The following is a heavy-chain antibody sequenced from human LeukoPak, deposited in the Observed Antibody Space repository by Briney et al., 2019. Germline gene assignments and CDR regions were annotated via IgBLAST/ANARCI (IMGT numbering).Heavy chain of an antibody. CDR1: GFTVSTNC. CDR3: ARVDTVMAYYFDL. D-gene: IGHD5-18*01. V-gene: IGHV3-53*04. CDR2: IYSGGTT. J-gene: IGHJ4*02. Sequence: QPGGSLRLSCAASGFTVSTNCMTWVRQAPGKGLEWVSTIYSGGTTYYADSVMGRFTISRHNSRNTLHLQMNSLRAEDTAVYYCARVDTVMAYYFDLWGQGTLVTVSS.